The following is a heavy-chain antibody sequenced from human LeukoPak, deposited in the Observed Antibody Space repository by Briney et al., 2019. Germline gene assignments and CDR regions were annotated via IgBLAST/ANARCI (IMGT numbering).Heavy chain of an antibody. CDR1: GFTFSDHW. CDR3: ATQNFDY. Sequence: GGSLRLSCAASGFTFSDHWMSWVRQAPGKGLEWVANIKRDGSDKNYVDSVKGRFTISRDNAKNSLFLQMNSLRAEDTALYYCATQNFDYWGQGTLVTVSS. J-gene: IGHJ4*02. V-gene: IGHV3-7*03. CDR2: IKRDGSDK.